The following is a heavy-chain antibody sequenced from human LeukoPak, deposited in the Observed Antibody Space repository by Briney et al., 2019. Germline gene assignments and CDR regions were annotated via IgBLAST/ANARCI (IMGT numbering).Heavy chain of an antibody. CDR2: INSDGSST. Sequence: GGSLRLSCAASGFTFRNYWMYWVRHAPGEGLVWVSRINSDGSSTTYADSVKGRFTISRDNAKNTLYLRMNSLRAEDTAVYFCARDRGSGREFDYWGQGTLVTVSS. D-gene: IGHD6-19*01. CDR1: GFTFRNYW. CDR3: ARDRGSGREFDY. V-gene: IGHV3-74*01. J-gene: IGHJ4*02.